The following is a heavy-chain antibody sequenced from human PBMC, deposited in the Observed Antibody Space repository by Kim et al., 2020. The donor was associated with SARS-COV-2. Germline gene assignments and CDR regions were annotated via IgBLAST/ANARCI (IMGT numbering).Heavy chain of an antibody. CDR3: ARDYSDGYW. Sequence: ASVNVSCKASGYTFTSFAIHWVRQAPGQGLEWMGWIIPGDGNTKYSQKFQGRVTFTRDTSATTAYLELSSLNSEDAAVFYCARDYSDGYW. CDR1: GYTFTSFA. V-gene: IGHV1-3*01. D-gene: IGHD5-18*01. J-gene: IGHJ2*01. CDR2: IIPGDGNT.